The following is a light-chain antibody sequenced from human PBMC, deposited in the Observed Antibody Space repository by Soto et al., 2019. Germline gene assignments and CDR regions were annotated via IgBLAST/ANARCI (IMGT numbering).Light chain of an antibody. CDR3: SSYSSSSTLV. Sequence: QSVLTQPASVSGSPGQTITLACTGTSRDVGGYKYVSWYQQHPGKAPKLMIYEVSNRPSGVSNRFSGSKSGNTASLTISGLQAEDEADYYCSSYSSSSTLVFGTGTKVTVL. CDR2: EVS. V-gene: IGLV2-14*01. J-gene: IGLJ1*01. CDR1: SRDVGGYKY.